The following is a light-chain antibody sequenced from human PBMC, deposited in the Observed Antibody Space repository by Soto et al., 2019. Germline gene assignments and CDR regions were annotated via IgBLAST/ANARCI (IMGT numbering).Light chain of an antibody. CDR3: LQDYTYPRT. J-gene: IGKJ1*01. V-gene: IGKV1-6*01. Sequence: AIQMTQSPSSVSASVGDRVNITCRASQGIRNDLAWYQQRPGAAPKLLIFASSNLQTGVPSRFRGSGSGTDFTLTISSLLPDDFATYYCLQDYTYPRTFGQGTKVEI. CDR2: ASS. CDR1: QGIRND.